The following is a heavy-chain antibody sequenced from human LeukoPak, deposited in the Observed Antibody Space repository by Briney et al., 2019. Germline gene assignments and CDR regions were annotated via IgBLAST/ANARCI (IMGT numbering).Heavy chain of an antibody. D-gene: IGHD4-11*01. CDR2: FDPEDGET. CDR1: GYTLTKLS. Sequence: VASVKVSCKVSGYTLTKLSMHWVRQAPGKGLEWMGGFDPEDGETIYAQKFQGRVTMTEDTSTDTAYMELSSLRSEDTAVYYCASIQSNKTGGWFDPWGQGTLVTVSS. V-gene: IGHV1-24*01. CDR3: ASIQSNKTGGWFDP. J-gene: IGHJ5*02.